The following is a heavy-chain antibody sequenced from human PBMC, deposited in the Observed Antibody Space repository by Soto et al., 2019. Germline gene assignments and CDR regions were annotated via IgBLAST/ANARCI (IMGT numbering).Heavy chain of an antibody. D-gene: IGHD5-18*01. CDR2: INPSGGST. J-gene: IGHJ5*02. Sequence: QVQLVQSGAEVKKRGASVKVSCKASGYTFTSYYRHWVRQAPGQGLEWMGIINPSGGSTSYAQKFQGRVTMTRDTSKSTVYMERSSLRSEDTAVYYCAREGGDGYNSGWFDPWGQGTLVTVSS. CDR3: AREGGDGYNSGWFDP. CDR1: GYTFTSYY. V-gene: IGHV1-46*01.